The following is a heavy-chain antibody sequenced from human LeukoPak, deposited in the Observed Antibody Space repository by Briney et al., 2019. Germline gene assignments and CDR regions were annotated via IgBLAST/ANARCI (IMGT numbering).Heavy chain of an antibody. CDR1: GYTFTSYY. Sequence: ASVKVSCKASGYTFTSYYMHWVRQAPGQVLEWMGLINPSGGSTSYTQKFLGRVTMTRDTSTSTVYMELSSLRSEDTAVYYCARDCEQWTHFDYWGQGTLVTVSS. J-gene: IGHJ4*02. CDR2: INPSGGST. CDR3: ARDCEQWTHFDY. D-gene: IGHD2-21*01. V-gene: IGHV1-46*01.